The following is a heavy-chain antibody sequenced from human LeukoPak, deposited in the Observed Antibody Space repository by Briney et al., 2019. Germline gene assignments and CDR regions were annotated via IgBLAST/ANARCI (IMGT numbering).Heavy chain of an antibody. J-gene: IGHJ4*02. D-gene: IGHD1-26*01. CDR3: ARRFGSYYIDY. Sequence: GGSLRLSCAASGFTSSNYAMHWVRQAPGKGLEWVAFISSDESDKYYADSVKGRFTISRDNSKNTLYLQMNSLRAEDTAVYYCARRFGSYYIDYWGQGTLVTVSS. V-gene: IGHV3-30-3*01. CDR2: ISSDESDK. CDR1: GFTSSNYA.